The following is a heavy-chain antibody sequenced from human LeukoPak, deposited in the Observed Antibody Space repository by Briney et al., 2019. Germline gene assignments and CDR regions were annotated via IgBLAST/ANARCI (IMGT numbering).Heavy chain of an antibody. CDR3: ARELEGLRPHLDV. CDR2: VSYDGSNK. Sequence: PGRSLRLSCAASGFTFSSYAMHWVRQAPGKGLEWVAVVSYDGSNKYYADSVKGRFTISRDNSKNTLYLQMNSLRAEDTAVYYCARELEGLRPHLDVWGQGTTVTVSS. V-gene: IGHV3-30-3*01. J-gene: IGHJ6*02. CDR1: GFTFSSYA. D-gene: IGHD1-1*01.